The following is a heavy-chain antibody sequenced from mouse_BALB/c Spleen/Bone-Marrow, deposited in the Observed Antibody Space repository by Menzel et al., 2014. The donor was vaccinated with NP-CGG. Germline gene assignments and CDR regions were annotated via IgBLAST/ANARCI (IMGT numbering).Heavy chain of an antibody. V-gene: IGHV14-1*02. Sequence: VQLQQSGAELVRPGALVKLSCKASGFNIKDYYMHWVKRRPEQGLEWIGWIDPENGNTIYDPKFQGKASITADTSSNTAYLQLSSLTSEDTAVYYCARWGNYYFDYWGQGTTLTVSS. J-gene: IGHJ2*01. CDR2: IDPENGNT. CDR3: ARWGNYYFDY. CDR1: GFNIKDYY.